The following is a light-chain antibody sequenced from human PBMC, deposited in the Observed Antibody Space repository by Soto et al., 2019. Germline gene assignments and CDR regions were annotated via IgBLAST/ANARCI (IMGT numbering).Light chain of an antibody. V-gene: IGKV4-1*01. CDR2: WAS. CDR3: QQYYTTPLT. CDR1: QSVLYSSNHQNY. J-gene: IGKJ4*01. Sequence: DIVMTQSPDSLAVSLCERATINCKSSQSVLYSSNHQNYLAWYQQKPGQPPQLLIYWASTRESGVPDRFSGSGSGTDFTLTISSLQAEDVAVYYCQQYYTTPLTFGGGTKVDI.